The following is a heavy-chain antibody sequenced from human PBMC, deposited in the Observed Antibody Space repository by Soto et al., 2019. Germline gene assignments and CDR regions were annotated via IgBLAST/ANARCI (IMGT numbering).Heavy chain of an antibody. V-gene: IGHV3-30*18. CDR2: ISYDRC. D-gene: IGHD3-22*01. J-gene: IGHJ4*02. CDR1: GFNLRNYG. CDR3: AKEVGGGHYDY. Sequence: QVQLVESGGGVVQPGRSLRLSCAASGFNLRNYGMHWVRQAPGKGLEWVAVISYDRCDYADSVKGRFTISRDNSKNTLYLQMSSLRAEDTAVYYCAKEVGGGHYDYWGQGTLGTVSS.